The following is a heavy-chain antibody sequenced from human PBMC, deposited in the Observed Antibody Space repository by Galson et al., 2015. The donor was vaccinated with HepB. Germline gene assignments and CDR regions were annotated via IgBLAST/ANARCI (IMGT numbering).Heavy chain of an antibody. J-gene: IGHJ4*02. CDR3: AKPGSAYYYYFDY. CDR1: GFTFDDYA. V-gene: IGHV3-9*01. Sequence: SLRLSCAASGFTFDDYAMHWVRQAPGKGLEWVSGVSWNSGSIGYADSVKGRFTISRDNAKNSLYLQMNSLRTEDTALYYCAKPGSAYYYYFDYWGQGTPVTVSS. CDR2: VSWNSGSI. D-gene: IGHD3-22*01.